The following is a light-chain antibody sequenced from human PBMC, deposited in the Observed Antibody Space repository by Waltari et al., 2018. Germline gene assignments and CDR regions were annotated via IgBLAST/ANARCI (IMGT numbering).Light chain of an antibody. Sequence: ISCRCNQRIGRWLALYQQRPGKAPKGLMYEAYILESGVPSRFSGGGSRTEFTLHTSSIQPDDFAPDYCQQYVSQDTFGQGTRLEVK. CDR3: QQYVSQDT. V-gene: IGKV1-5*03. CDR2: EAY. J-gene: IGKJ5*01. CDR1: QRIGRW.